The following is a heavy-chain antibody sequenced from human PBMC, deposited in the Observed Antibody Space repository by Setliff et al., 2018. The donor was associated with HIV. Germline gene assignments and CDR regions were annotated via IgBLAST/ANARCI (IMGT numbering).Heavy chain of an antibody. Sequence: PSETLSLTCAVSGDSVSSSNWWNWVRQPPGKGLEWNGEIDHSGRTSYNPSLKSRVTISVDTSKNQLSLKMTSVTAADTAVYYCGRGKRYFDWVLLPDVFDIWGQGTLVTVSS. CDR1: GDSVSSSNW. D-gene: IGHD3-9*01. CDR2: IDHSGRT. V-gene: IGHV4-4*02. CDR3: GRGKRYFDWVLLPDVFDI. J-gene: IGHJ3*02.